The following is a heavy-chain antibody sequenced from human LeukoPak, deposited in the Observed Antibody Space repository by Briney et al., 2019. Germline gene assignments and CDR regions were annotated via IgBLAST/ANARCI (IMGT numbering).Heavy chain of an antibody. J-gene: IGHJ4*02. V-gene: IGHV3-23*01. CDR1: GFTFSSCA. D-gene: IGHD1-26*01. CDR3: AKDRAGYSGARGFDY. Sequence: GGSLRLSCAASGFTFSSCAMNWVRQAPGKGLEWVSGIRASGDSTNSADSVKGRFTISRDNSKNTLYLQMNSLRAEDTAVYYCAKDRAGYSGARGFDYWGQGTLVTVSS. CDR2: IRASGDST.